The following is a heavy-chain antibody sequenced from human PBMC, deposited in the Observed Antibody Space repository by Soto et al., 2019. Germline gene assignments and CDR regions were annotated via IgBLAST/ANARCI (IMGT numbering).Heavy chain of an antibody. CDR3: ASNGGGGYMDV. J-gene: IGHJ6*03. V-gene: IGHV4-34*01. CDR1: GGSFSGYY. CDR2: INHSGST. D-gene: IGHD2-15*01. Sequence: SETLSLTCAVYGGSFSGYYWSWIRQPPGKGLEWIGEINHSGSTNYNPSLKSRVTISVDTSKNQFSLKLSSVTAADTAVYYCASNGGGGYMDVWGKGTTVTVSS.